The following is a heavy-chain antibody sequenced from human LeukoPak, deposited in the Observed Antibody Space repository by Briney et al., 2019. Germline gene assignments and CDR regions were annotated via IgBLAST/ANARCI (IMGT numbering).Heavy chain of an antibody. D-gene: IGHD3-22*01. Sequence: SETLSLTCTVSGGSISSYYWGWIRQPPGKGLEWIGSIYHSGSTYYNPSLKSRVTISVDTSKNQFSLKLSSVTAADTAVYYCARSRDYYDSSGFEYWGQGTLVTVSS. CDR3: ARSRDYYDSSGFEY. J-gene: IGHJ4*02. V-gene: IGHV4-38-2*02. CDR2: IYHSGST. CDR1: GGSISSYY.